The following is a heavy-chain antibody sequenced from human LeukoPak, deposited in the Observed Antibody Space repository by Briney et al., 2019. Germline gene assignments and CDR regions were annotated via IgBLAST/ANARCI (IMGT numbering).Heavy chain of an antibody. J-gene: IGHJ6*02. Sequence: ASVKVSCKASGYTFTSYGISWVRQTPGQGLEWMGWISAYNGNTNYAQKLQGRVTTTTDTSTSTAYMELRSLRSDDTAVYYCAREGLIAVAGKDYYYYGMDVWGQGTTVTVSS. CDR3: AREGLIAVAGKDYYYYGMDV. CDR2: ISAYNGNT. D-gene: IGHD6-19*01. V-gene: IGHV1-18*01. CDR1: GYTFTSYG.